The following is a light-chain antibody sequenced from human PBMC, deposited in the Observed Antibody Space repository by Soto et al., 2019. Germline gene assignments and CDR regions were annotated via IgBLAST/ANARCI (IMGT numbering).Light chain of an antibody. CDR2: KAS. CDR3: QHYNSYSLT. J-gene: IGKJ1*01. Sequence: DIQMTQSPSTLSASVGDRVTITCRASQSISSWVAWYQQKPGKAPKLLIYKASSLESGVTSRFSGRRCGTAFTLTISCLEPDAFAADSCQHYNSYSLTFSKGTKADIK. V-gene: IGKV1-5*03. CDR1: QSISSW.